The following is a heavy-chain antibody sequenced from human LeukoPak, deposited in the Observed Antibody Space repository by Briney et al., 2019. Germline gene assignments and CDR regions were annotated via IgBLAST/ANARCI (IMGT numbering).Heavy chain of an antibody. CDR2: MNPNSGNT. J-gene: IGHJ4*02. CDR3: ARGLLWFGVSRDY. Sequence: GASVKVSCKASGCTFTSYDINWVRQATGQGLEWMGWMNPNSGNTGYAQKFQGRVTMTRNTSISTAYMELSSLRSEDTAVYYCARGLLWFGVSRDYWGQGTLVTVSS. CDR1: GCTFTSYD. V-gene: IGHV1-8*01. D-gene: IGHD3-10*01.